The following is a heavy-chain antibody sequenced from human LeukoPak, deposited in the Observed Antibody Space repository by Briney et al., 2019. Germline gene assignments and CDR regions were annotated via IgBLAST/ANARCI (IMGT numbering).Heavy chain of an antibody. CDR3: ARGRASFWSGYYTSHAFDI. Sequence: SETLSLTCAVSGYSISSGYYWGWIRPPPGKGLEWIGEINHSGSTNYNPSLKSRVTISVDTSKNQFSLKLSSVTAADTAVYYCARGRASFWSGYYTSHAFDIWGQGTMVTVSS. CDR1: GYSISSGYY. V-gene: IGHV4-38-2*01. CDR2: INHSGST. J-gene: IGHJ3*02. D-gene: IGHD3-3*01.